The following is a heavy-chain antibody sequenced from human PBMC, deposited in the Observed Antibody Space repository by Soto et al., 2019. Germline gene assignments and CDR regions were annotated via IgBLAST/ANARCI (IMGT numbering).Heavy chain of an antibody. CDR1: GDSVSSNSAS. Sequence: SQTLSLTCAISGDSVSSNSASWNWIRQSPSRGLEWLGRTYYRSKWYNDYAVSVKSRVTINPDTSKNQFSLQLNSVTPEDTAVYYCALRSGDYYYYGMDGWGQGTTVTVSS. D-gene: IGHD7-27*01. J-gene: IGHJ6*02. CDR3: ALRSGDYYYYGMDG. V-gene: IGHV6-1*01. CDR2: TYYRSKWYN.